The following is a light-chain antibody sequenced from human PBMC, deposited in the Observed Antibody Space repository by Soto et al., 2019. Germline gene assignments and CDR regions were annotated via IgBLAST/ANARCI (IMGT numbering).Light chain of an antibody. V-gene: IGKV3-15*01. CDR3: QQYNYWPYT. J-gene: IGKJ2*01. CDR2: DAF. CDR1: QSLNTN. Sequence: EIVMTQSPATLSVSPGERATLSCRASQSLNTNLAWYQQKPGQAPRRLIYDAFTRATGIPARFSGSASGAEFTLTITSLQSEDFAVYYCQQYNYWPYTFGQGTKLEI.